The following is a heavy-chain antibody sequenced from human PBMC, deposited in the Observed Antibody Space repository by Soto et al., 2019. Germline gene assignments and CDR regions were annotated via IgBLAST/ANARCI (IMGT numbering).Heavy chain of an antibody. CDR1: GGSVNSGSYY. J-gene: IGHJ5*02. CDR3: ARGSGSYYVWFDP. Sequence: QVQLQESGPGLVKPSETLSLTCTVSGGSVNSGSYYWSWIRQPPGKGLEWIGYIYYSGSTNYNPSLKSRVTISVDTSKNQFSLKLSSVTAADTAVYYCARGSGSYYVWFDPWGQGTLVTVSS. D-gene: IGHD1-26*01. CDR2: IYYSGST. V-gene: IGHV4-61*01.